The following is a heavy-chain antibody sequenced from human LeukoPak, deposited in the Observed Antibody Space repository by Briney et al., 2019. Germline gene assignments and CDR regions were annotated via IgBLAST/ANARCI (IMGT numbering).Heavy chain of an antibody. CDR2: IYYSGSS. D-gene: IGHD2-2*01. CDR3: ARIRMGHIVVVPASFDF. Sequence: SETLSLTCAVSGFSISSAYYWGWIRQPPGKGLEWIGSIYYSGSSYYNSSLKSRVSISVDTSKNQFSLKLSSVTATDTAVYYCARIRMGHIVVVPASFDFWGQGTLVTASS. CDR1: GFSISSAYY. J-gene: IGHJ4*02. V-gene: IGHV4-38-2*01.